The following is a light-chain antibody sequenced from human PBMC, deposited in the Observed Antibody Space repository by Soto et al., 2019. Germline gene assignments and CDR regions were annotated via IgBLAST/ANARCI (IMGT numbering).Light chain of an antibody. Sequence: IQWSESPCCVSASLGARVTIPCRASQSISTYLNWYQQKPGKAPKLLIYAASTLQSGVPSRFSGSGSGTDFTLTISSLQPEDFATYYCQQSDSTPAITFGPGTKVDIK. CDR1: QSISTY. J-gene: IGKJ3*01. CDR2: AAS. V-gene: IGKV1-39*01. CDR3: QQSDSTPAIT.